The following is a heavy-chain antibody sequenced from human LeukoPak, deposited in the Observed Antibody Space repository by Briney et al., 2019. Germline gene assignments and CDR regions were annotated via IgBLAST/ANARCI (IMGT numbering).Heavy chain of an antibody. J-gene: IGHJ4*02. V-gene: IGHV3-33*08. CDR2: IWYDGSNK. D-gene: IGHD1-26*01. Sequence: GRSLRLSCAASGFTFSSYAMHWVRQAPGKGLEWVAVIWYDGSNKYYADSVKGRFTISRDNSKNTLYLQMNSLRAEDTAVYYCARAGYRRWELLNLNFDYWGQGTLVTVSS. CDR3: ARAGYRRWELLNLNFDY. CDR1: GFTFSSYA.